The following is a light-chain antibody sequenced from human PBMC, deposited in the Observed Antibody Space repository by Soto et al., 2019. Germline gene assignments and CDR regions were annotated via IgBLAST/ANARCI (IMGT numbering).Light chain of an antibody. J-gene: IGLJ3*02. V-gene: IGLV1-47*02. Sequence: QSVLTQPPSASGTPGLRVTISCSGSTSNIGSNYVYWYQQLPGTAPKLLIYGSNNRPSGVPDRFSGSKSGTSASLAITGLQAEDEATYYCQSYDSGLPWVFGGGTKLTVL. CDR1: TSNIGSNY. CDR2: GSN. CDR3: QSYDSGLPWV.